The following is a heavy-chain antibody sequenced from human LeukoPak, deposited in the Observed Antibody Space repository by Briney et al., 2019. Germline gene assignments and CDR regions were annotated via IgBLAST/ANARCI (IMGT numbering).Heavy chain of an antibody. J-gene: IGHJ4*02. CDR2: IYYSGST. CDR1: GGSLSSGDYY. CDR3: ARIDYYDGYDY. Sequence: PSETLSLTCTVSGGSLSSGDYYWSWIRQPPGTGLEWIGYIYYSGSTYYNPSLKSRVTISVDTSKNQFSLKLSSVTAADTAVYYCARIDYYDGYDYWGQGTLVTVSS. V-gene: IGHV4-30-4*01. D-gene: IGHD3-16*01.